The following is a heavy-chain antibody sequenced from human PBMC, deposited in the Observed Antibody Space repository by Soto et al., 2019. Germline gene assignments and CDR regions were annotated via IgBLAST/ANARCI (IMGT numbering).Heavy chain of an antibody. Sequence: QVQLVQSGAEVKRPGSSVKVSCKASGGTFSSYAISWVRQAPGQGLEWMGGIIPIFGTANYAQKFQGRVTITADKSTSTAYMELSSLRSEDTAVYYCARHSPYSSGWLGPFDIWGQGTMVTVSS. V-gene: IGHV1-69*06. J-gene: IGHJ3*02. CDR2: IIPIFGTA. D-gene: IGHD6-19*01. CDR3: ARHSPYSSGWLGPFDI. CDR1: GGTFSSYA.